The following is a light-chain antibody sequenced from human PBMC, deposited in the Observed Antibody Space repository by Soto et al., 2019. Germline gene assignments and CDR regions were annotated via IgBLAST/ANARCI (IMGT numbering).Light chain of an antibody. V-gene: IGLV1-44*01. J-gene: IGLJ1*01. CDR3: ATWDDSLKGV. CDR1: TSYIGSHS. Sequence: QSVLTQPPSASGTPGQRVSISCSGSTSYIGSHSVNWFQHLPGTAPKLLISTNNQRPSGVPDRFSGYKSGTSASLVISGLQAEDGADYYCATWDDSLKGVFGTGTKLTVL. CDR2: TNN.